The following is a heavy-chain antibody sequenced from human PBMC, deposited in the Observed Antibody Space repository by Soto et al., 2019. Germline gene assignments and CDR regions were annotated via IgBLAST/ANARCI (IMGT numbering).Heavy chain of an antibody. CDR2: IIPIFGTP. CDR3: AGQDYEDSDRDYYFDD. V-gene: IGHV1-69*01. J-gene: IGHJ4*02. CDR1: GTTFSTFA. Sequence: QVQLVQSGAEVKKPASSVKVSCKSSGTTFSTFAFSWVRQAPGQGLEWMGGIIPIFGTPNYAQRFEGRVTITADESTSTAYMEQSSLKSDDTAVYYCAGQDYEDSDRDYYFDDWGQGTLVTVSS. D-gene: IGHD4-17*01.